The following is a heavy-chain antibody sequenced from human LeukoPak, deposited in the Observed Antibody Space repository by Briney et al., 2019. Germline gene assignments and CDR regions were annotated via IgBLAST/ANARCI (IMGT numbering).Heavy chain of an antibody. CDR3: ARGEIRSGYPPCC. V-gene: IGHV1-69*05. CDR1: GGTSSSYA. D-gene: IGHD3-3*01. Sequence: PEASVKVSCKASGGTSSSYAISWVRQAPGQGLEWMGGIIPIFGTANYAQKFQGRVTITTDESTSTAYMELSSLRSEDTAVYYCARGEIRSGYPPCCWGQGTLVTVSS. J-gene: IGHJ4*02. CDR2: IIPIFGTA.